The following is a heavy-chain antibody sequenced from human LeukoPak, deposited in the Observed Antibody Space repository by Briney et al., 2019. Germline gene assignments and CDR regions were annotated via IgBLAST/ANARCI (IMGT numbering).Heavy chain of an antibody. D-gene: IGHD6-19*01. CDR1: GGSISSSSYY. V-gene: IGHV4-39*01. Sequence: SETLSLTCTVSGGSISSSSYYWGWIRQPPGEGLEWIGSIYYSGSTYYNPSLKSRVTISVDTSKNQFSLKLSSVTAADTAVYYCARGRKQYYYYYYGMDVWGQGTTVTVSS. CDR2: IYYSGST. J-gene: IGHJ6*02. CDR3: ARGRKQYYYYYYGMDV.